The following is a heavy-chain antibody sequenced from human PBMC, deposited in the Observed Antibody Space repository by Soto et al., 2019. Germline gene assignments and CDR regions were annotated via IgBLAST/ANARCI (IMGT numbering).Heavy chain of an antibody. J-gene: IGHJ4*02. CDR3: AREQMYSSGWYGPRDY. D-gene: IGHD6-19*01. Sequence: SQTLSLTCAISGDSVSSNSAAWNWIRQSPSRGLEWLGRTYYRSKWYNDYAESVKSRITINPDTSKNQFSLQLNSVTPEDTAVYYCAREQMYSSGWYGPRDYWGQGTLVTVAS. CDR1: GDSVSSNSAA. V-gene: IGHV6-1*01. CDR2: TYYRSKWYN.